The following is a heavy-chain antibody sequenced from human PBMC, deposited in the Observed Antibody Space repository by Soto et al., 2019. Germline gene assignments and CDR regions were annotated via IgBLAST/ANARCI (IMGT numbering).Heavy chain of an antibody. D-gene: IGHD3-9*01. V-gene: IGHV4-39*01. CDR1: DGSIRNISYY. Sequence: LSHTYTVSDGSIRNISYYRVRIHQTPGKGLEWIGSVYYSGSTYYNPSLESRVTISVDKSKNQFSLKLMSLSAADTAVYYCGRLEGLATISYCFDYCGQGALGTVSS. J-gene: IGHJ4*02. CDR3: GRLEGLATISYCFDY. CDR2: VYYSGST.